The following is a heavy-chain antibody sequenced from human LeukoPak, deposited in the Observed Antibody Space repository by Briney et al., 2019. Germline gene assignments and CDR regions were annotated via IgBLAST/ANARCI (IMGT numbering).Heavy chain of an antibody. CDR2: ISYDGSNK. D-gene: IGHD6-19*01. CDR3: ATSGRVAGTLKVRGAEYFQH. V-gene: IGHV3-33*05. CDR1: GFTFRNYG. Sequence: PGGSLRLSCAASGFTFRNYGMHWVRQAPGKGLEWVAVISYDGSNKYYADSVKGRFTISRDNSKNTLYLQMNSLRAEDTAVYYCATSGRVAGTLKVRGAEYFQHWGQGTLVTVSS. J-gene: IGHJ1*01.